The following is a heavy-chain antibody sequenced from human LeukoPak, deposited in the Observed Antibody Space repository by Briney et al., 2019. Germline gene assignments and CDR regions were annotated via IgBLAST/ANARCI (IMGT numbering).Heavy chain of an antibody. J-gene: IGHJ6*02. D-gene: IGHD2-2*02. CDR1: GYTFTSSY. CDR2: INPSGGST. Sequence: ASVKVSCKASGYTFTSSYMHWVRQAPGQGLEWMGIINPSGGSTSYAQKFQGRVTMTRDTSTSTVYMELSSLRSEDTAVYYCARDSDCSSTSCYKRQGGMDVWGQGTTVTVSS. V-gene: IGHV1-46*01. CDR3: ARDSDCSSTSCYKRQGGMDV.